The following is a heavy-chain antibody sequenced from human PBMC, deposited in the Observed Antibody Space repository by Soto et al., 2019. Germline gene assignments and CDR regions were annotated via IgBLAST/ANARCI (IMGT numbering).Heavy chain of an antibody. Sequence: GGSLRLSCAASGFTFSDYAMHWVRQAPGKGLEWVAIISFDGSNEHYADSVQGRFTISRDNSENTLYPQMNSLRADDTAVYYCARPAATVIFYSGMDVWGQGTTVTVSS. D-gene: IGHD4-17*01. V-gene: IGHV3-30-3*01. CDR1: GFTFSDYA. J-gene: IGHJ6*02. CDR2: ISFDGSNE. CDR3: ARPAATVIFYSGMDV.